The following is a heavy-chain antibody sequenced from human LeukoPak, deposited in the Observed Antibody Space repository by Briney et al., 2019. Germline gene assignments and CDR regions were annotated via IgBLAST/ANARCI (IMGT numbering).Heavy chain of an antibody. J-gene: IGHJ3*01. CDR2: IKSKTDGGTT. Sequence: PGGSLRLSCAASGFTFSNAWMSWVRQAPGKGLEWVGRIKSKTDGGTTDLAAHLKDRFTISRDDSKNTLYLQINGLESEDTAVYYCCTIVSNWARGAFDFWGQGTMVTVSS. CDR3: CTIVSNWARGAFDF. CDR1: GFTFSNAW. D-gene: IGHD1-1*01. V-gene: IGHV3-15*01.